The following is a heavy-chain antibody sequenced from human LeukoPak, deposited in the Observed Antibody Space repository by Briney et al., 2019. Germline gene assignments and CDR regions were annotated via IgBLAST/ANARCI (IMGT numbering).Heavy chain of an antibody. CDR1: GFTVSSNY. V-gene: IGHV3-53*01. Sequence: GGSLRLSCAVSGFTVSSNYMSWVRQAPGKGLEWVSVIYSGGSTYYADSVKGRFTISRDNSKNTLYLQMNSLRGEDTAVYYCITTVVTLGGQGTLVTVSS. J-gene: IGHJ4*02. CDR3: ITTVVTL. D-gene: IGHD4-23*01. CDR2: IYSGGST.